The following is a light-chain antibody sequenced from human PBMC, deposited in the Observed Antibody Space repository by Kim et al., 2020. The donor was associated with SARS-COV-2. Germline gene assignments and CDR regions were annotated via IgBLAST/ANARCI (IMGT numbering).Light chain of an antibody. CDR2: GKN. Sequence: QTIRSTCQGDSLRTYFASWYQQKPGQAPVLVLYGKNNRPSGIPDRFSASTSGNTASLTITGAQAEDEADYYCNSRDSSAKRYVFGSGTKVTVL. CDR3: NSRDSSAKRYV. CDR1: SLRTYF. V-gene: IGLV3-19*01. J-gene: IGLJ1*01.